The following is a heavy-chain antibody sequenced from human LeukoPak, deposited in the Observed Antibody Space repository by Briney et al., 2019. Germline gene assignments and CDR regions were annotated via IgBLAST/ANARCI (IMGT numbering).Heavy chain of an antibody. D-gene: IGHD3-10*01. Sequence: GGSLRLSCAASGFTFTNYWMHWVRQVSGKGLVWVSRINSDGSGTRYADFVKGRFTISRDDAKSTVYLQMNSLRTDDTAVYYCARDGMTYGRHFDYWGQGILVTVSS. CDR2: INSDGSGT. J-gene: IGHJ4*02. V-gene: IGHV3-74*01. CDR3: ARDGMTYGRHFDY. CDR1: GFTFTNYW.